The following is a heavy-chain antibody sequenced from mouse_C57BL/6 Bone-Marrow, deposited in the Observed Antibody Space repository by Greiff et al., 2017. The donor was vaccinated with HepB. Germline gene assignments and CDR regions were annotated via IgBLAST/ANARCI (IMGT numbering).Heavy chain of an antibody. Sequence: QVQLQQSGAELARPGASVKMSCKASGYTFTSYTMHWVKQRPGQGLEWIGYINPSSGYTKYNQKVKDKATLTADKSSSTAYMQLSSLTPEDSAVYYCGQTAQAAWFAYWGQGTLVTVSA. CDR2: INPSSGYT. V-gene: IGHV1-4*01. D-gene: IGHD3-2*02. CDR3: GQTAQAAWFAY. CDR1: GYTFTSYT. J-gene: IGHJ3*01.